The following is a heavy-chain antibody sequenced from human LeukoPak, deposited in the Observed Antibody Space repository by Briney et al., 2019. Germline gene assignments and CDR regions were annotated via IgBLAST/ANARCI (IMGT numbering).Heavy chain of an antibody. CDR1: GGSISSYY. V-gene: IGHV4-59*01. CDR2: IYYSGGT. J-gene: IGHJ5*02. Sequence: SETLSLTCTVSGGSISSYYWSWIRQPPGKGLEWIGYIYYSGGTNYNPSLKSRVTISVDTSKNQFSLKLSSVTAADTAVYYCARRFAAASNWFDPWGQGTLVTVSS. D-gene: IGHD6-13*01. CDR3: ARRFAAASNWFDP.